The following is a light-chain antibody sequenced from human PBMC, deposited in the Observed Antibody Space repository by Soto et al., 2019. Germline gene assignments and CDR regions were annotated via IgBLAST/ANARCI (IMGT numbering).Light chain of an antibody. CDR1: QSVSSN. V-gene: IGKV3-15*01. J-gene: IGKJ1*01. Sequence: VLTQSPGTLSLSPGERATLSCRASQSVSSNLAWYQQKPGQAPRLLIYGASTRATGIPARFSGSGSGTEFTLTISSLQSEDFAVYYCQQYNNWPPWTFGQGTKVDIK. CDR2: GAS. CDR3: QQYNNWPPWT.